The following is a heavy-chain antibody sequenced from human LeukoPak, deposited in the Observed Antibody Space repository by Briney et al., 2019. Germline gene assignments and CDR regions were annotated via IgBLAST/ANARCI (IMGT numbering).Heavy chain of an antibody. D-gene: IGHD2-15*01. Sequence: ETLSLTCAVYGGSFSDYYWSWIRQPPGKGLEWVSRINSDGSSTSYADSVKGRFTISRDNAKNALYLQMNSLRAEDTAVYYCARDREDIVVVVAATPLVWGQGTLVTVSS. J-gene: IGHJ4*02. CDR3: ARDREDIVVVVAATPLV. CDR2: INSDGSST. CDR1: GGSFSDYY. V-gene: IGHV3-74*01.